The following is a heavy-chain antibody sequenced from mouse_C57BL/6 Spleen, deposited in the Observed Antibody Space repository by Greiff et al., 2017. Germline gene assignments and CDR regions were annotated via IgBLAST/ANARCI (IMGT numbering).Heavy chain of an antibody. V-gene: IGHV5-17*01. CDR3: ATVVATRAMDY. J-gene: IGHJ4*01. CDR2: ISSGSSTI. Sequence: DVKLVESGGGLVKPGGSLKLSCAASGFTFSDYGMHWVRQAPEKGLEWVAYISSGSSTIYYADTVKGRFTISRGNAKNTLFLQMTSLRSEDTAMYYCATVVATRAMDYWGQGTSVTVSS. CDR1: GFTFSDYG. D-gene: IGHD1-1*01.